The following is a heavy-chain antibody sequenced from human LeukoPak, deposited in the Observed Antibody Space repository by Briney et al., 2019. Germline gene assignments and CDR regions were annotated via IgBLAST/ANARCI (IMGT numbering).Heavy chain of an antibody. D-gene: IGHD4-23*01. J-gene: IGHJ4*02. CDR2: IIPIFGTA. CDR3: ARADYGGNSAGFDY. CDR1: GGTFSSYA. Sequence: GASVKVSCKPSGGTFSSYAISWVRQAPGQGLEWMGGIIPIFGTANYAQKFQGRVTITTDESTSTAYMELSSLRSEDTAVYYCARADYGGNSAGFDYWGQGALVTVSS. V-gene: IGHV1-69*05.